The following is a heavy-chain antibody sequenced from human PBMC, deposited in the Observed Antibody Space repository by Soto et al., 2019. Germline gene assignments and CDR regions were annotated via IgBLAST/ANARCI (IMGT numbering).Heavy chain of an antibody. J-gene: IGHJ6*02. CDR2: IIPIFGTA. Sequence: GASVKVSCKASGGTFSSYAISWVRQAPGQGLEWMGGIIPIFGTANYAQKFQGRVTITADESTSTAYMELSSLRSEDTAVYYCARDSVAARGYYYHYGMDFWGQGTTVTVSS. V-gene: IGHV1-69*13. CDR1: GGTFSSYA. D-gene: IGHD6-6*01. CDR3: ARDSVAARGYYYHYGMDF.